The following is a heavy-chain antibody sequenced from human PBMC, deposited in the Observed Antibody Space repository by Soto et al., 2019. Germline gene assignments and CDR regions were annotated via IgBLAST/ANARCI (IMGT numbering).Heavy chain of an antibody. V-gene: IGHV4-59*13. J-gene: IGHJ5*02. D-gene: IGHD2-2*01. CDR3: ARDRIRSSSTDWPEWFDP. Sequence: QVQLQESGPGLVKPSEILSLTCTVSGVSISSYYWSWIRQPPGKGLEWVGYIHYSGSTTYNPSLKNRKTLSLDSTKSQFSLKLNSVTAADTAVYYCARDRIRSSSTDWPEWFDPWGQGTLVSVAS. CDR1: GVSISSYY. CDR2: IHYSGST.